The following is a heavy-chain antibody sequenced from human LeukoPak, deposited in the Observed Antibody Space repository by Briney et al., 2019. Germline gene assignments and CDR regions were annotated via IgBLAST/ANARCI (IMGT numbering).Heavy chain of an antibody. D-gene: IGHD3-16*02. CDR3: ARCPSDDYVWESYRYSGYYGMDV. CDR2: INHSRGT. Sequence: SETLSLTCAVYGGSFSGYDCSWIRQAPGQGLEWIGEINHSRGTTYNPSLKSRVTISVDTSKNQFSLKLSSVTAADTAVYYCARCPSDDYVWESYRYSGYYGMDVWGKGTTVTVSS. V-gene: IGHV4-34*01. CDR1: GGSFSGYD. J-gene: IGHJ6*04.